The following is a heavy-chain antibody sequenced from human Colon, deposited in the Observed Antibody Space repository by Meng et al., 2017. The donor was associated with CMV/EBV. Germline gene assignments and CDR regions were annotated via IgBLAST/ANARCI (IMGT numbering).Heavy chain of an antibody. CDR1: DYTFTGYG. Sequence: GGSLRLSCKASDYTFTGYGISWVRRAPGQGLEWVGWISTYNGNTNYAQKLQGRVTMTTDTSTSTAYMELRSLRSDDTAVYYCARDRSLSATTTFYYSYGMDVWGQGTTVTVSS. CDR3: ARDRSLSATTTFYYSYGMDV. D-gene: IGHD1-26*01. CDR2: ISTYNGNT. V-gene: IGHV1-18*01. J-gene: IGHJ6*02.